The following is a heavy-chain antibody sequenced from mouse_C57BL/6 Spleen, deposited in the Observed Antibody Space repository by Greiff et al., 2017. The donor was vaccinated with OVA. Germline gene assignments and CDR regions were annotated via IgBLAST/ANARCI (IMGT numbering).Heavy chain of an antibody. J-gene: IGHJ4*01. Sequence: QVQLQQSGAELVKPGASVKLSCKASGYTFTSYWMHWVKQRPGQGLEWIGMIHPNSGSTNYNEKFKSKATLTVDKSSSTAYMQLSSLTSEDSAVYYCARKGSSDYAMDYWGQGTSVTVSS. CDR3: ARKGSSDYAMDY. V-gene: IGHV1-64*01. CDR2: IHPNSGST. CDR1: GYTFTSYW. D-gene: IGHD3-1*01.